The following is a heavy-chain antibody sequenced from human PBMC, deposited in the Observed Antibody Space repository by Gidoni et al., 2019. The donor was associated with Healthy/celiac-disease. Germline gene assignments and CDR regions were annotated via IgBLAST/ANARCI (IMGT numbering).Heavy chain of an antibody. V-gene: IGHV3-66*01. J-gene: IGHJ4*02. CDR1: GFTVSSNY. D-gene: IGHD6-13*01. CDR3: ARDESIAAAEDY. Sequence: EVQLVESGGGLVQPGGSLRLSCAASGFTVSSNYMSWVRQAPGKGLEWVSVIYSGGSTYYADAVKGRFTISRDNSKNTLYLQMNSLRAEDTAVYYCARDESIAAAEDYWGQGTLVTVSS. CDR2: IYSGGST.